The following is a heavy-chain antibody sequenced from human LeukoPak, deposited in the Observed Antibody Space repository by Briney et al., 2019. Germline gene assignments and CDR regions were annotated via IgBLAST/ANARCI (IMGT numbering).Heavy chain of an antibody. CDR3: ARRLVQGAFFDY. CDR2: IYYSGST. Sequence: SETLSLTCTVSGGSISSSSYYWGXIRQPPGKGLEWIGSIYYSGSTYYNPSLKSRVTISVDTSKNQFSLKLSSVTAADTAVYYCARRLVQGAFFDYWGQGTLVTVSS. J-gene: IGHJ4*02. V-gene: IGHV4-39*01. CDR1: GGSISSSSYY. D-gene: IGHD3-10*01.